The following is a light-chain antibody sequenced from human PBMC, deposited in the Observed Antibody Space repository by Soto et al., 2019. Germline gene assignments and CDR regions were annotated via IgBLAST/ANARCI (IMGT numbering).Light chain of an antibody. CDR1: HSISRY. CDR3: QQYNSYSPKT. J-gene: IGKJ1*01. CDR2: DAS. V-gene: IGKV1-5*01. Sequence: IQMTQSPSSLSASVGDRFTITCRASHSISRYLNWYHQKPGKAPKLLIYDASSLESGVPSRFSGSGSGTEFTLTISSLQPDDFATYYCQQYNSYSPKTFGQGTKVDIK.